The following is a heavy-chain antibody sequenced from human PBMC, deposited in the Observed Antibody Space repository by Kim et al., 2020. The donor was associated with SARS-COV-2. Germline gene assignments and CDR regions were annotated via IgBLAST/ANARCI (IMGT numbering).Heavy chain of an antibody. V-gene: IGHV3-23*01. CDR1: GITSNTDA. D-gene: IGHD3-3*01. Sequence: GGSLRLSCVASGITSNTDAMSWVRQAPGKGLEWVSAISGNSGTTKYAGSVKGRFTISRDNSKNTLYLQMNSLGAEDTAIYYCAREPDYTNYAFDYWGQGTLVTVCS. CDR2: ISGNSGTT. CDR3: AREPDYTNYAFDY. J-gene: IGHJ4*02.